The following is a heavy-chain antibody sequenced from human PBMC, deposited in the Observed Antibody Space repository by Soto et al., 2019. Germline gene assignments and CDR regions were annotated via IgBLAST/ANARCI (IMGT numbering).Heavy chain of an antibody. V-gene: IGHV3-21*01. J-gene: IGHJ4*02. CDR2: ITSSSSYI. CDR1: VFTFSRYR. Sequence: GGYLRLSCEASVFTFSRYRMNWVRQAPVNVLEWVASITSSSSYIYYEDSLKGRFTISRDNAKDSLFLQLDILRAEETAVYFCVRARSTDSSPDYWGQGTLVTVS. D-gene: IGHD6-19*01. CDR3: VRARSTDSSPDY.